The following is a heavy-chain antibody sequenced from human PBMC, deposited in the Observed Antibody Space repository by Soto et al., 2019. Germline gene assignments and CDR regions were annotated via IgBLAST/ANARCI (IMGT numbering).Heavy chain of an antibody. CDR1: GGTFSSYT. CDR2: IIPILGIA. D-gene: IGHD5-12*01. J-gene: IGHJ4*02. Sequence: QVQLVQSGAEVKKPGSSVKVSCKASGGTFSSYTISWVRQAPGQGLEWMGRIIPILGIANYGQKFQGRVTSTADKSGSAAYLELISLRSEDTAVYYCARKPSFEGGLQFQSWGQGTLGAVSS. V-gene: IGHV1-69*02. CDR3: ARKPSFEGGLQFQS.